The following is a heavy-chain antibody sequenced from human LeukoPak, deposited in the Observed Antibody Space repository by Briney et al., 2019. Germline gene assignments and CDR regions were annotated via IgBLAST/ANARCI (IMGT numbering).Heavy chain of an antibody. D-gene: IGHD2-21*02. J-gene: IGHJ5*02. CDR2: NKYDGTTT. CDR1: GFRLRDKW. CDR3: VRSDRFDA. V-gene: IGHV3-74*01. Sequence: GGSLRLSCAVSGFRLRDKWMSWVRQAPGKGLEWVSRNKYDGTTTYYADSVKGRFTISRDNTKNTLYLQMNSLRAEDSGFYYCVRSDRFDAWGQGTLVTVSS.